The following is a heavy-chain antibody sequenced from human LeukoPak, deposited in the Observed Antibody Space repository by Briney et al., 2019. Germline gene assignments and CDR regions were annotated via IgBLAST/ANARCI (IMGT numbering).Heavy chain of an antibody. D-gene: IGHD6-19*01. CDR2: ISAYNGNT. CDR3: ARDSGIAVAGFDAFDV. J-gene: IGHJ3*01. V-gene: IGHV1-18*01. CDR1: GGTFSSYG. Sequence: ASVKVSCKASGGTFSSYGISWVRQAPGQGLEWMGWISAYNGNTNYAQKLQGRVTMTTDTSTSTAYMELRSLRSDDTAVYYCARDSGIAVAGFDAFDVWGQGTMVTVSS.